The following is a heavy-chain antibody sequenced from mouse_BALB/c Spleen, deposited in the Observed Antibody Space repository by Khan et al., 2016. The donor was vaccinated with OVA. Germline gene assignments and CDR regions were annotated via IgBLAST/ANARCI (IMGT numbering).Heavy chain of an antibody. CDR2: INTYTGEP. V-gene: IGHV9-1*02. Sequence: QIQLEQSGPELKKPGETVKISCKAAGYTFTNQGMNWVKQAPGKGLKWMGWINTYTGEPTYADDFKGRVAFSLDTSASTAYLQINSLTTEDMSTCLCARGYWYFDVWGAGATVTVSS. CDR3: ARGYWYFDV. J-gene: IGHJ1*01. CDR1: GYTFTNQG.